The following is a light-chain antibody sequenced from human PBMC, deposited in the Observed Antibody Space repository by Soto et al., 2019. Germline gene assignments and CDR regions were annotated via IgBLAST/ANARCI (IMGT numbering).Light chain of an antibody. V-gene: IGLV2-14*01. CDR3: SSYTSYSSNLI. CDR2: DVS. CDR1: SSDVGGYNY. Sequence: QSALTQPASVSGSPVQSITISCTGTSSDVGGYNYVSWYQQHPGKAPKLMIYDVSNRPSGVSNRFSGSKSGNTASLTISGLQAEDEADYYCSSYTSYSSNLIFGGGTKLTVL. J-gene: IGLJ2*01.